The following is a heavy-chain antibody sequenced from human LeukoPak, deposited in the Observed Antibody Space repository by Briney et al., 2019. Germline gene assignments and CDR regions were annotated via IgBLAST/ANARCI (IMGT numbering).Heavy chain of an antibody. V-gene: IGHV4-39*02. CDR1: GGSISSSSYY. CDR2: IYYSGST. J-gene: IGHJ4*02. Sequence: SETLSLTCTVSGGSISSSSYYWGWIRQPPGKGLEWIGSIYYSGSTHYNPSLKSRVTISVDTSKNQFSLKLSSVTAADTAVYYCARDSWIFGVPYYWGQGTLVTVSS. D-gene: IGHD3-3*01. CDR3: ARDSWIFGVPYY.